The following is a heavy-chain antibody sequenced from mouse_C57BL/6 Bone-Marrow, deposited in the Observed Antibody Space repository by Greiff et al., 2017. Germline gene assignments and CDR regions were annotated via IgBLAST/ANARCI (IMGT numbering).Heavy chain of an antibody. D-gene: IGHD2-5*01. J-gene: IGHJ3*01. CDR3: AIGFAYYSNYRAWFAY. CDR2: IYPRSGNT. CDR1: GYTFTSYG. V-gene: IGHV1-81*01. Sequence: QVQLQQSGAELARPGASVKLSCKASGYTFTSYGIRWVQQRPGQGLEWIGEIYPRSGNTYYNEKFKGQATLTADKSSSPVSLDLRSLTSEDSAVYFCAIGFAYYSNYRAWFAYWGQGTLVTVSA.